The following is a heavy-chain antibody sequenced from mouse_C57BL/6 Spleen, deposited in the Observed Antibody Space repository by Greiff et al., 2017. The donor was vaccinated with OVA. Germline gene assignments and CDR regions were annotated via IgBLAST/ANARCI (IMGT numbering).Heavy chain of an antibody. CDR3: ARGGSSYGAMDY. CDR1: GYTFTSYW. Sequence: VQLQQPGAELVKPGASVKLSCKASGYTFTSYWMQWVKQRPGQGLEWIGEIDPSDSYTNYNQKFKGKATLTVDPSSSTAYMQLSSLTSEDSAVYYCARGGSSYGAMDYWGQGTSVTVSS. V-gene: IGHV1-50*01. CDR2: IDPSDSYT. J-gene: IGHJ4*01. D-gene: IGHD1-1*01.